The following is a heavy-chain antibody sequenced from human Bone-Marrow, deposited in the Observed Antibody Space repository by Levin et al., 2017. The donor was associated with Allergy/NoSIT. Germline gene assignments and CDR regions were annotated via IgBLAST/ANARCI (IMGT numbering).Heavy chain of an antibody. Sequence: TGGSLRLSCAASGFTFSSYWMSWVRQAPGKGLEWVANIKQDGSEKYYVDSVKGRFTISRDNAKNSLYLQMNSLRAEDTAVYYCARGDYYDSSGYYSADYWGQGTLVTVSS. J-gene: IGHJ4*02. V-gene: IGHV3-7*01. CDR3: ARGDYYDSSGYYSADY. CDR1: GFTFSSYW. D-gene: IGHD3-22*01. CDR2: IKQDGSEK.